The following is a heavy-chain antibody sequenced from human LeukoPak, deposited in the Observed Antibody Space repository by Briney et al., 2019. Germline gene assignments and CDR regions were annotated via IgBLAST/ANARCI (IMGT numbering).Heavy chain of an antibody. CDR1: GFTFSSYA. V-gene: IGHV3-23*01. CDR3: ARTGIVAADPYYFDY. Sequence: GRSLRLSCAASGFTFSSYAMSWVRQTPGKGLEWVSVISGSGGSTYYADSVKGRFTIARDNSKNTLYLQMNSLRAEDTAVYYCARTGIVAADPYYFDYWGQGTLVTVSS. CDR2: ISGSGGST. D-gene: IGHD6-13*01. J-gene: IGHJ4*02.